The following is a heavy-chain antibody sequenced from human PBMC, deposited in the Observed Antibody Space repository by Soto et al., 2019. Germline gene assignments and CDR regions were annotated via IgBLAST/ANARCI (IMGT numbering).Heavy chain of an antibody. CDR2: ISFDGSKT. CDR1: GFPFSTYD. J-gene: IGHJ3*01. CDR3: AKIPYSAIKVSGAPHL. D-gene: IGHD2-2*02. Sequence: AGSLRLSFEASGFPFSTYDINWARQAPGKGLEWVAVISFDGSKTYYVDSVKGRFSISRDNSKNTLYLEMNDLRSEDTALYYCAKIPYSAIKVSGAPHLWGQGTMVTVS. V-gene: IGHV3-30*18.